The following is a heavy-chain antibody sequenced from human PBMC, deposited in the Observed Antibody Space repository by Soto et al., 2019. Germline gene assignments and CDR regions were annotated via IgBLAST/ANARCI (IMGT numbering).Heavy chain of an antibody. CDR1: GYTCTKHA. D-gene: IGHD3-3*01. CDR3: ARDQTALINGFYYFDY. V-gene: IGHV1-46*01. J-gene: IGHJ4*02. Sequence: ASVKGSCKASGYTCTKHAMHWVRQAPGQGLEWVGIINPSGGTTDYAQKFQGRVTMTRDTSTSTVYLDLSSLRFEDTAVYYCARDQTALINGFYYFDYWGRG. CDR2: INPSGGTT.